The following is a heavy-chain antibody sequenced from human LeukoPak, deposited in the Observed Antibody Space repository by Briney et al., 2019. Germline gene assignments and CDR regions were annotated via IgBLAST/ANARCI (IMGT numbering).Heavy chain of an antibody. Sequence: PGGSLRLSCAASGFTFSSYSMNWVRQAPGKGLEWVSSISSSSSYIYYADSVKGRFTISRDNAKNSLYLQMNSLRAEDTAVYYCARELMFFGVETGGFDPWGQGTLVTVSS. D-gene: IGHD3/OR15-3a*01. J-gene: IGHJ5*02. CDR1: GFTFSSYS. CDR2: ISSSSSYI. V-gene: IGHV3-21*01. CDR3: ARELMFFGVETGGFDP.